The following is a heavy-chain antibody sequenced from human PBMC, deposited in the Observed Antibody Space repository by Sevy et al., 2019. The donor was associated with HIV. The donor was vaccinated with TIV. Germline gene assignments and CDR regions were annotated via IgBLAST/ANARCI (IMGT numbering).Heavy chain of an antibody. J-gene: IGHJ3*02. D-gene: IGHD3-22*01. CDR3: AGARFDSSGSFDAFDI. CDR1: GFTFANYA. Sequence: GGSLRLSCKPSGFTFANYAMNWDRQAPGKGLEWVSTIYGTGGVTYYADSVKGGFTISRDNSKNTLYLQMNSLRTEDTAIYYCAGARFDSSGSFDAFDIWGQGTMVTVSS. CDR2: IYGTGGVT. V-gene: IGHV3-23*01.